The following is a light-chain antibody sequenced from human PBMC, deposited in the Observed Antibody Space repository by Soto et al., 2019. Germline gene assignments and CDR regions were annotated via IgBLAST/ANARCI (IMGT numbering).Light chain of an antibody. CDR1: SNDVGGFNF. J-gene: IGLJ3*02. V-gene: IGLV2-14*01. CDR2: EVS. Sequence: QSALTQPASVSGSPGQSITISCTGSSNDVGGFNFVSWYQQHPGKAPKVIIYEVSNRPSGVSDRSSGSKSGNTASLTISGLQAEDEADYYCNSYTTTSARVFGGGTKLTVL. CDR3: NSYTTTSARV.